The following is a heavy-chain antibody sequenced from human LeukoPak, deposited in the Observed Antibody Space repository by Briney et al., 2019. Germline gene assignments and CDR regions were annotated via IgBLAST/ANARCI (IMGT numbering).Heavy chain of an antibody. CDR1: GFTFSDHY. V-gene: IGHV3-72*01. CDR3: ARAISGSYHDY. J-gene: IGHJ4*02. CDR2: TRDKARSHTT. Sequence: GGSLRLSCAASGFTFSDHYIDWVRQAPGKGLEWVGRTRDKARSHTTEYAASVKGRFTISRDDSKNSLYLQMNSLKTEDTAVYYCARAISGSYHDYWGQGTLVTVSS. D-gene: IGHD1-26*01.